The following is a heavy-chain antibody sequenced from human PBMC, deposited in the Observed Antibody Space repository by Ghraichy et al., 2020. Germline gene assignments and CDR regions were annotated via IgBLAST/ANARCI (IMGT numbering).Heavy chain of an antibody. Sequence: GESLNISCAASGFTFSSYWMSWVRQAPGKGLEWVANIKQDGSEKYYVDSVKGRFTISRDNAKNSLYLQMNSLRAEDTAVYYCARVGDDFWSGYGMDVWGQGTTVTVSS. CDR1: GFTFSSYW. CDR3: ARVGDDFWSGYGMDV. CDR2: IKQDGSEK. J-gene: IGHJ6*02. D-gene: IGHD3-3*01. V-gene: IGHV3-7*01.